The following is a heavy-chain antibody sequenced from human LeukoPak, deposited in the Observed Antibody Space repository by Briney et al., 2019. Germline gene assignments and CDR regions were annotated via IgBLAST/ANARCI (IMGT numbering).Heavy chain of an antibody. CDR3: EKDLRYCSSTSCYTDYGMDV. V-gene: IGHV3-23*01. D-gene: IGHD2-2*02. CDR1: GFTFSSYA. Sequence: GASLRLSCAAPGFTFSSYAMSWVRQAPGEGLGWVSAISGSGGSTYYADSVKGRSTICRDNSKNTLYLQMNSLRAEDTAVYYCEKDLRYCSSTSCYTDYGMDVWGQGTTVTVSS. CDR2: ISGSGGST. J-gene: IGHJ6*02.